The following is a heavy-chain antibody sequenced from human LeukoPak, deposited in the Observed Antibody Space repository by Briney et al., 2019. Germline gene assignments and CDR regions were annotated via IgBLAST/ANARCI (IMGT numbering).Heavy chain of an antibody. CDR3: ARARPRAAAGTWGSPDP. CDR1: GGTLRSFA. D-gene: IGHD6-13*01. CDR2: IIPLFGAS. Sequence: SVKVSCKASGGTLRSFAFSWVRQAPGQGLEWMGNIIPLFGASTTAQKFQGRITITTDDSTNTVYMELNSLKSDNTAAYYCARARPRAAAGTWGSPDPWGQGTLVTVSS. V-gene: IGHV1-69*05. J-gene: IGHJ5*02.